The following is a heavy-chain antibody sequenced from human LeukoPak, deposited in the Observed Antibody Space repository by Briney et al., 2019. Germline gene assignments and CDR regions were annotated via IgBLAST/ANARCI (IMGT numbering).Heavy chain of an antibody. CDR2: INGDGSST. CDR1: GFTFSSDW. Sequence: GGSLRLSWAADGFTFSSDWMRWVRQAPGKGLVWVSRINGDGSSTSYADSVKGRFTISKDNAKNTLYLQMNNLRADDTAVYYCATGASFGVLDYWGQGTLVTVSS. J-gene: IGHJ4*02. V-gene: IGHV3-74*01. D-gene: IGHD3-10*01. CDR3: ATGASFGVLDY.